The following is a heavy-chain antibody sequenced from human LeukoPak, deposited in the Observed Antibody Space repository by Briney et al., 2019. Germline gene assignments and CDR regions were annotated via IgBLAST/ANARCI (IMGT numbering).Heavy chain of an antibody. J-gene: IGHJ4*02. CDR2: ISYEGSNK. CDR1: GFTFSSYA. CDR3: ARDTPPYGYHGGNSVDY. V-gene: IGHV3-30*04. D-gene: IGHD4-23*01. Sequence: PGRSLRLSCAASGFTFSSYAMHWVRQAPGKGLEGVAVISYEGSNKYYADSVKGRFTISRDNSKNTLYLQMHSLRAADTAVYYCARDTPPYGYHGGNSVDYWGQGTLVTVSS.